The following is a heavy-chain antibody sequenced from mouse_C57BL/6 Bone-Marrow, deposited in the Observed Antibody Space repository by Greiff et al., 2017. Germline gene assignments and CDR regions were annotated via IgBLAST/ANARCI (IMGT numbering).Heavy chain of an antibody. CDR2: IHPNSGST. Sequence: QLQQPGAELVKPGASVKLSCKASGYTFTSYWMPWVKQRPGQGLEWIGMIHPNSGSTNYNEKFKSKATLTVDNSSSTAYMQLSSLTSEDSAVYYCARGDYYGSSLDYWGQGTTLTVSS. D-gene: IGHD1-1*01. CDR1: GYTFTSYW. J-gene: IGHJ2*01. V-gene: IGHV1-64*01. CDR3: ARGDYYGSSLDY.